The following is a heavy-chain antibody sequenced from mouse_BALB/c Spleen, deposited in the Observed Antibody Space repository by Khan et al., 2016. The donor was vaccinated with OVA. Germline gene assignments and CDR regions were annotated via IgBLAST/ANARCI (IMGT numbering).Heavy chain of an antibody. CDR2: INPYNGGS. Sequence: VQLQQSGPELVKPGASTKISCKASGYSFTGYTMNWVKQSHGKNLEWIGLINPYNGGSTYNQKVKGKATLTVDKSSNTAYMELLSMPSEDSSVYYCARGGYGAFAYWGQGPLVTVSA. J-gene: IGHJ3*01. D-gene: IGHD2-2*01. CDR1: GYSFTGYT. V-gene: IGHV1-18*01. CDR3: ARGGYGAFAY.